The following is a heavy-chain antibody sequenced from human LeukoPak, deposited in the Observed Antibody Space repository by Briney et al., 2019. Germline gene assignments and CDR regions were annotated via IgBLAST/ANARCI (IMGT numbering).Heavy chain of an antibody. CDR1: GGSISSYY. CDR2: IYYSGST. J-gene: IGHJ5*02. CDR3: AREREYCSGGSCRRWFDP. V-gene: IGHV4-59*01. Sequence: PSETLSPTCTVSGGSISSYYWNWIRQPPGKGLEWIGYIYYSGSTNFNPSLKSRVTISVDTSKSHFSLKLSSVTAADTAVYYCAREREYCSGGSCRRWFDPWGQGTLVTVSS. D-gene: IGHD2-15*01.